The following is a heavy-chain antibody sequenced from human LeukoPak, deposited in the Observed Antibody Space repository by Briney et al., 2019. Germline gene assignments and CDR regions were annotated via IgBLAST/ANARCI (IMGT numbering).Heavy chain of an antibody. V-gene: IGHV5-51*01. CDR1: GYSFTSYW. J-gene: IGHJ4*02. CDR2: IYPGNSDT. CDR3: ARVVVFGDSSGYPYY. Sequence: GESLKISCKGSGYSFTSYWIGWVRQMPGKGLEWMGIIYPGNSDTRYSPSFQGQVTISADKSISTAYLQWSSLKASDTAMYYCARVVVFGDSSGYPYYWGQGTLVTVSS. D-gene: IGHD3-22*01.